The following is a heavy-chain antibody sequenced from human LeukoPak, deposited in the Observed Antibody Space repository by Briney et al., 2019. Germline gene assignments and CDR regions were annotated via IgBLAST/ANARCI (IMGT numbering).Heavy chain of an antibody. J-gene: IGHJ4*02. CDR2: ISYDGSNK. D-gene: IGHD1-1*01. Sequence: PGRSLRLSCAASGFTFSSYGMHWVRQAPGKGLEWVAVISYDGSNKYYADSVKGRFTISRDNSKNTLYLQMNSLRAEDTAVYYCAKYLEGGSRGYFDYWGQGTLVTVSS. CDR3: AKYLEGGSRGYFDY. CDR1: GFTFSSYG. V-gene: IGHV3-30*18.